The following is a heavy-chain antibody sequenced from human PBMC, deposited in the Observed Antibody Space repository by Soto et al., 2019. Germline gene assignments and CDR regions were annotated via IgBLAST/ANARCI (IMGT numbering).Heavy chain of an antibody. V-gene: IGHV1-69*01. J-gene: IGHJ4*02. CDR2: IIPIFGPA. D-gene: IGHD6-13*01. CDR3: GRGSSWTKVEY. CDR1: GGSVNNSA. Sequence: QVQLVQSGSEVKKPGSSVRVSCKASGGSVNNSAISWPRQAPGQGLEWMGGIIPIFGPAIYARKFQGRVTITADESSSTAFMELNNVRSEDTAVYYCGRGSSWTKVEYWGQGTLVTVSS.